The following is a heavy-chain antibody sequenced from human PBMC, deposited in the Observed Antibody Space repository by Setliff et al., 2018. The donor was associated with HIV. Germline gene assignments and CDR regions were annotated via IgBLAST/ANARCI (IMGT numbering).Heavy chain of an antibody. CDR3: ARGPSGGGFYYMDV. Sequence: PSETLSLTCTVSGDSFSNYYWSWIRQPPGKGQEWIGYVFYTGSATYNPSLKSRVSISVDRSTNRFSLMLHSVTAADTAVYYCARGPSGGGFYYMDVWGKGTTVTVSS. V-gene: IGHV4-59*01. CDR1: GDSFSNYY. CDR2: VFYTGSA. D-gene: IGHD2-15*01. J-gene: IGHJ6*03.